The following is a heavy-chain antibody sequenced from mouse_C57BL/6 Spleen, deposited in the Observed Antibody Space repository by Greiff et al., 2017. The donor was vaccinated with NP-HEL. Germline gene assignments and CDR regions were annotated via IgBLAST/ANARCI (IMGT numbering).Heavy chain of an antibody. J-gene: IGHJ2*01. CDR2: INPSNGGT. V-gene: IGHV1-53*01. CDR1: GYTFTSYW. Sequence: QVQLQQPGTELVKPGASVKLSCKASGYTFTSYWMHWVKQRPGQGLEWIGNINPSNGGTNYNEKFKSKATLTVDKSSSTAYMQLSSLTSEDSAVYYSARCDYGSSYFDYWGQGTTLTVSS. D-gene: IGHD1-1*01. CDR3: ARCDYGSSYFDY.